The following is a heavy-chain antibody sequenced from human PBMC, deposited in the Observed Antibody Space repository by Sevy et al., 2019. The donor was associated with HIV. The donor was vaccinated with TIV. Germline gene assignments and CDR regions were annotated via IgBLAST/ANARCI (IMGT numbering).Heavy chain of an antibody. CDR3: ARGARGYSGYDSYYFDY. V-gene: IGHV1-69*13. CDR1: GGTFSSYA. D-gene: IGHD5-12*01. Sequence: ASVKVSCKASGGTFSSYAISWVRQAPGQGLEWMGGIIPIFGTANYAQKFQGRVTITADESTSTAHMELSRLRSEDRAVYYCARGARGYSGYDSYYFDYWGQGTLVTVSS. CDR2: IIPIFGTA. J-gene: IGHJ4*02.